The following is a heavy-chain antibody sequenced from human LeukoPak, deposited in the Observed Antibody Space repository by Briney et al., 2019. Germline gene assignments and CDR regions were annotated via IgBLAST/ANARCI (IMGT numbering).Heavy chain of an antibody. CDR1: GYTLTDYY. CDR3: ARGVVYYRLDF. Sequence: GASVTVSCTASGYTLTDYYIHWVRQAPGQGLEWMGWTNPTSGDTNYAQRFQGRVTMTRDTSTSTAYMELSGLRSDDTAIYYCARGVVYYRLDFWGQGTLVTVSA. J-gene: IGHJ4*02. CDR2: TNPTSGDT. D-gene: IGHD3-22*01. V-gene: IGHV1-2*02.